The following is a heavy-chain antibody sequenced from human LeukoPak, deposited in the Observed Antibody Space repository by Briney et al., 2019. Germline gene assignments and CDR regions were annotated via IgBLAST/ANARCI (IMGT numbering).Heavy chain of an antibody. CDR3: ARGRPGGARLGGLSS. J-gene: IGHJ5*02. D-gene: IGHD3-16*02. V-gene: IGHV4-59*01. CDR1: GGSISSYY. Sequence: PSETLSLTCTVSGGSISSYYWSWIRQPPGKGLEWIGYIYYSGSTNHNPSLKRRVTISVDTSKNQFSLKLSSVTAADTAVYYCARGRPGGARLGGLSSWGQGILATVSS. CDR2: IYYSGST.